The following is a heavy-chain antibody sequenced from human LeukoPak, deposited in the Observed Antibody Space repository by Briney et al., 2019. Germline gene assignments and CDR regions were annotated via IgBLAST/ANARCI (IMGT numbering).Heavy chain of an antibody. Sequence: SETLSLTCTVSGGSISSGSYYWSWIRQPAGKGLEWIGEINHSGSTNYNPSLKSRVTISVDTSKNQFSLKLSSVTAADTAVYYCARLSLLWFGKVDYWGQGTLVTVSS. J-gene: IGHJ4*02. CDR2: INHSGST. D-gene: IGHD3-10*01. V-gene: IGHV4-61*10. CDR1: GGSISSGSYY. CDR3: ARLSLLWFGKVDY.